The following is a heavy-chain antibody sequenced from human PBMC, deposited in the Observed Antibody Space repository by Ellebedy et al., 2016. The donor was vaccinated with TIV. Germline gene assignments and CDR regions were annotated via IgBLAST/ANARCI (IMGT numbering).Heavy chain of an antibody. CDR3: ASLSILLAASLDY. CDR1: GGSLSRYF. D-gene: IGHD6-25*01. Sequence: MPSETLSLTCAVYGGSLSRYFWSWIRQPPGKGLEWIGTVSYIGGTYYNPSLKSRLTMSVDTSKNQFSLKLNSVTAADTAVYYCASLSILLAASLDYWGQGIMVTVSS. CDR2: VSYIGGT. V-gene: IGHV4-59*04. J-gene: IGHJ4*02.